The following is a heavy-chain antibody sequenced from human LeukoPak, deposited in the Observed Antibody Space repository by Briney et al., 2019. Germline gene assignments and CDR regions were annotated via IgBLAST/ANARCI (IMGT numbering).Heavy chain of an antibody. CDR2: IIPIFGTA. CDR1: GGTFSSYA. Sequence: SVKVSCKASGGTFSSYAISWVRQAPGQGLEWMGGIIPIFGTANYAQKFQGRVTITADESTSTAYMELSSLRSEDTAVYYCARQYSGYDHYFGYWGQGTLVTVSS. J-gene: IGHJ4*02. D-gene: IGHD5-12*01. CDR3: ARQYSGYDHYFGY. V-gene: IGHV1-69*13.